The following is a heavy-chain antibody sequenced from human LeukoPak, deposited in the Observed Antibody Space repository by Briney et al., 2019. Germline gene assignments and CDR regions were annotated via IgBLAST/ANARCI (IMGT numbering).Heavy chain of an antibody. Sequence: GETLKISCNGSGYSFPDSWIAWVRQMPGKGLECMGINYPGDSDTRYSPSFQGQVSISVDKSINTAYLQWSSLKASDTAIYYCARQYGRPFDYWGQGTLVTVSS. CDR1: GYSFPDSW. J-gene: IGHJ4*02. V-gene: IGHV5-51*01. CDR2: NYPGDSDT. CDR3: ARQYGRPFDY. D-gene: IGHD4-17*01.